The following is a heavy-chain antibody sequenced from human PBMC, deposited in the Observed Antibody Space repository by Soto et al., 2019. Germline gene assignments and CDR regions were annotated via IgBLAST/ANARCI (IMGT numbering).Heavy chain of an antibody. CDR1: GFTFDDYV. Sequence: EVQLVESGGGLVQPGRSLRLSCAASGFTFDDYVMHWVRQAPGKGLEWVSGISWSSGSIGYADSVKGRFTISRDNAKNSLYLQMNSLRAEDTALYYCAKDRGLVLSFYFDYWGQGTLVTVSS. V-gene: IGHV3-9*01. D-gene: IGHD6-19*01. CDR3: AKDRGLVLSFYFDY. CDR2: ISWSSGSI. J-gene: IGHJ4*02.